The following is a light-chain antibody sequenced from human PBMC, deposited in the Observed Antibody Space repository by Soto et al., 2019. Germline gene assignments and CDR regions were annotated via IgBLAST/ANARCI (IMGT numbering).Light chain of an antibody. J-gene: IGKJ1*01. CDR3: QQYGSPPWT. V-gene: IGKV3-20*01. Sequence: EIVLTQSPGTLSLSPGDTATLSCRASQSISSTYLAWYQQKPGQAPRLLIYGASSRATGTPDRFSGSGSGTDFTLSISRLDPEDLAVYYCQQYGSPPWTFGQGTKVDIK. CDR2: GAS. CDR1: QSISSTY.